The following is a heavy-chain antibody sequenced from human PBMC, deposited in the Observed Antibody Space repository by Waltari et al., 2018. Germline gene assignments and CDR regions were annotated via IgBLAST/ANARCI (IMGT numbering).Heavy chain of an antibody. V-gene: IGHV3-23*01. J-gene: IGHJ4*02. D-gene: IGHD3-22*01. Sequence: EVQILESGGGLIHPVGSLSLSCSDSGLTISTHPISHVAQAPGRGLEWVTSMSSRGSKANYADSVKGRFTISRDNSKKTLDLEVNGLRFEDTATYYCAKRGGTGTVTVGGIHCDYWGQGTLVTVSS. CDR1: GLTISTHP. CDR3: AKRGGTGTVTVGGIHCDY. CDR2: MSSRGSKA.